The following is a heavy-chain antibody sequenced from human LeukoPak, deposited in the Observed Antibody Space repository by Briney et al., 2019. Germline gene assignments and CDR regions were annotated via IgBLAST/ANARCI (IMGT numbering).Heavy chain of an antibody. D-gene: IGHD4-17*01. CDR3: TRMTTGHDY. V-gene: IGHV4-34*01. J-gene: IGHJ4*02. CDR2: INHSGYT. CDR1: GVSFDDYY. Sequence: SETLSLTCAVSGVSFDDYYWSWVRQPPGKGLEWIGEINHSGYTNDSPSLKSRVTMSIDTSRKQFSLNLRSATVADTAVYYCTRMTTGHDYWGQGTLVTVSS.